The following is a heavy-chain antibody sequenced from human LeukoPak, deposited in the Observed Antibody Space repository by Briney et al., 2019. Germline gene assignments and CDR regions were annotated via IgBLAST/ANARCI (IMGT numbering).Heavy chain of an antibody. D-gene: IGHD4-17*01. CDR1: GGSFSGYY. J-gene: IGHJ6*03. V-gene: IGHV4-34*01. Sequence: PSETLSLTCAVYGGSFSGYYWSWIRQPPGKGLEWIGEINHSGSTNYNPSLKSRVTISVDTSKNQFSLKLSSVTAADTAVYYCAREGTTVTTGHYYMDVWGKGTTVTVSS. CDR2: INHSGST. CDR3: AREGTTVTTGHYYMDV.